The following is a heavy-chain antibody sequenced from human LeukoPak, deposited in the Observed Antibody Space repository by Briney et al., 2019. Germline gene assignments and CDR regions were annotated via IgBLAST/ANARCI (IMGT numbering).Heavy chain of an antibody. Sequence: SETLSLTCTVSGGSLSSSSYYWGWVRQPPGKGLEWIGSIYYSGSTYYNPSLKSRVTISVDTSKNQFSLKLSSVTAADTAVYYCARGAVAGRKDWFDPWGQGTLVTVSS. D-gene: IGHD6-19*01. CDR3: ARGAVAGRKDWFDP. V-gene: IGHV4-39*07. CDR2: IYYSGST. J-gene: IGHJ5*02. CDR1: GGSLSSSSYY.